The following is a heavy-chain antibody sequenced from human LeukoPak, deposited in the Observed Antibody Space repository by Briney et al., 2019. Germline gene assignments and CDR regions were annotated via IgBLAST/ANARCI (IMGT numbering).Heavy chain of an antibody. J-gene: IGHJ4*02. CDR2: IRYSGST. D-gene: IGHD4-11*01. CDR3: ARGAFSNYIYFDY. CDR1: GGSLTSSY. Sequence: SETLSLTCTVSGGSLTSSYWSWIRQPPGKGLEWIGYIRYSGSTNYSPSLKSRVTISVDTSRDQFSLNLRSVTATDTAVHYCARGAFSNYIYFDYWGQGTLVPVSS. V-gene: IGHV4-59*01.